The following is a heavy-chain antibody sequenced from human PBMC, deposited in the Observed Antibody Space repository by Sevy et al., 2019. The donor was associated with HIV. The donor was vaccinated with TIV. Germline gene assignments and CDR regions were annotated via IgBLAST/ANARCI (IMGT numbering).Heavy chain of an antibody. CDR2: IKSSSTTI. D-gene: IGHD1-26*01. Sequence: GGSLRLSCTASGFTFSSYIMNWVRQAPGKGLEWVSYIKSSSTTIYYADSVKGRFTISRDNAKNSLYLQMNSLRDEDTAVYYCARDVVGAALDAFDIWGQGTMVTVSS. J-gene: IGHJ3*02. V-gene: IGHV3-48*02. CDR3: ARDVVGAALDAFDI. CDR1: GFTFSSYI.